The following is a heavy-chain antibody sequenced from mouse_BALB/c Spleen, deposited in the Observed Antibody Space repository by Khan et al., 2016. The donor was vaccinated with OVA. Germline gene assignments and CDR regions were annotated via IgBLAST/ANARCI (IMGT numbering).Heavy chain of an antibody. V-gene: IGHV1S41*01. CDR2: ISPGSGTP. CDR3: VRENYYGSSHYAMDY. J-gene: IGHJ4*01. CDR1: GYTFTSYW. Sequence: DLVKPGASVKLSCKASGYTFTSYWINWIKQRPGQGLEWIGRISPGSGTPYYNEMFKGQATLTVDTSSSTAYIQLSSLSSEDSAVYFCVRENYYGSSHYAMDYRGQGTSVTVSS. D-gene: IGHD1-1*01.